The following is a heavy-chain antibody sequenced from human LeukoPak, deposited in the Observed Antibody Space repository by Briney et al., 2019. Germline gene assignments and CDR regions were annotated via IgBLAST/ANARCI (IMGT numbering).Heavy chain of an antibody. Sequence: GGSLRLSCAASGFTFSSYAMSWVRQAPGKGLEWVSAISGSGGSTYYADSVKGRFTISGDNAKNSLYLQMNSLRAEDTAVYYCARALGYSYGYAVDYWGQGTLVTVSS. D-gene: IGHD5-18*01. CDR3: ARALGYSYGYAVDY. J-gene: IGHJ4*02. CDR2: ISGSGGST. V-gene: IGHV3-23*01. CDR1: GFTFSSYA.